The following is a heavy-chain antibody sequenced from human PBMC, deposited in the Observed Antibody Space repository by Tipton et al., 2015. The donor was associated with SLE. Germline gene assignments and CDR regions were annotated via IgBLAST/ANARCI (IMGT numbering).Heavy chain of an antibody. J-gene: IGHJ4*02. CDR1: GFTFSSYG. CDR2: ISYDGSNK. V-gene: IGHV3-30*18. D-gene: IGHD6-13*01. CDR3: AKDGALTIAAALDY. Sequence: SLRLSCAASGFTFSSYGMHWVRQAPGKGLEWVAVISYDGSNKYYADSVKGRFTISRDNSKNTLYLQMNSLRAEDTAVYYCAKDGALTIAAALDYWGQGTLVTVSS.